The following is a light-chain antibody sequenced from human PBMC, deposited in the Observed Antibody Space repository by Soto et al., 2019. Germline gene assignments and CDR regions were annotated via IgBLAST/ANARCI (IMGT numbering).Light chain of an antibody. CDR1: QSLTSY. V-gene: IGKV3-11*01. Sequence: EIVLTQSPATLSLSPGERATLSCRASQSLTSYLAWYQQKPGQAPRLLIYDASNRATGIPARFSGSGSGTDFTLTISSLEPEDFAVYYCQQRYNWPPKYTFGQGTKREIK. CDR3: QQRYNWPPKYT. J-gene: IGKJ2*01. CDR2: DAS.